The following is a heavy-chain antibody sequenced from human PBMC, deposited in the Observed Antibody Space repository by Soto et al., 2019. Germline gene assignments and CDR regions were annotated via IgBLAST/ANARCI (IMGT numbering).Heavy chain of an antibody. V-gene: IGHV1-69*13. J-gene: IGHJ3*02. D-gene: IGHD6-19*01. CDR3: ARGRITVAGTACGAAFDI. CDR1: GCTFRTYA. CDR2: NIPIIGTS. Sequence: SVKVSCKASGCTFRTYALSWVRQAPGQGLEWMGQNIPIIGTSNYAQKFQGRVTITADDSTSTAYMELSSLRSEDTAVYFCARGRITVAGTACGAAFDIWGQGNMVTVSS.